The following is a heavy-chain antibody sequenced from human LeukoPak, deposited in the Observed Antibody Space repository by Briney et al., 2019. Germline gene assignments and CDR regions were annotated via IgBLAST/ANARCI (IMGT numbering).Heavy chain of an antibody. CDR1: GFTFSSYS. J-gene: IGHJ4*02. CDR3: ARAPIVVAYYFDY. CDR2: ISSSSSYI. V-gene: IGHV3-21*01. Sequence: PGGSLRLSCAASGFTFSSYSMNWVRQAQGRGLEGVSSISSSSSYIYYADSVKGRFTISRDNAKNSLYLQMNSLRAEDTAVYYCARAPIVVAYYFDYWGQGTLVTVSS. D-gene: IGHD2-2*01.